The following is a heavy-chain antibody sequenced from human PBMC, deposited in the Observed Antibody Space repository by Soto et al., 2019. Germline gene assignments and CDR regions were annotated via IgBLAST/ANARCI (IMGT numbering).Heavy chain of an antibody. J-gene: IGHJ6*01. CDR3: AKGRSYYYYGVDV. CDR1: GFIFRNCA. Sequence: GGSLRLSCAASGFIFRNCAMGWVRQAPGKGLEWVSDIIDSGGSTYYADSVKGRFTISRDNSKSTLYLQMNSLRAEDMALYYCAKGRSYYYYGVDVWGQGTTVTVSP. CDR2: IIDSGGST. V-gene: IGHV3-23*01.